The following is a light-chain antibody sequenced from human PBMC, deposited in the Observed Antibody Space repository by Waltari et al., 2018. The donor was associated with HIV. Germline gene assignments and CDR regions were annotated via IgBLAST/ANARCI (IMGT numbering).Light chain of an antibody. J-gene: IGLJ2*01. CDR2: EVS. CDR3: CSYAGSSTVV. V-gene: IGLV2-8*01. CDR1: SSDVGGYNY. Sequence: QSALTQPPSASGSPGQSVTLTCTGTSSDVGGYNYVSWYQQHPGKAPKLLISEVSKRPSGVPDRFSGSKSGNTASLTISGLQAEDEADYYCCSYAGSSTVVFGGGTKLTVL.